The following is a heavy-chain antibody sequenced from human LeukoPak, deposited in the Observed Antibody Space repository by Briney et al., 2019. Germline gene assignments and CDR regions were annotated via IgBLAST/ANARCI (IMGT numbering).Heavy chain of an antibody. Sequence: GGSLRLSCAASGFTFSSYAMHWVRQAPGKGLEWVAVISYDGSNKYYADSVKGRFTISRDNSKNTLYLQMNSLRAGDTAVYYCARPYDSSGYLPGYWGQGTLVTVSS. CDR1: GFTFSSYA. CDR3: ARPYDSSGYLPGY. V-gene: IGHV3-30-3*01. CDR2: ISYDGSNK. D-gene: IGHD3-22*01. J-gene: IGHJ4*02.